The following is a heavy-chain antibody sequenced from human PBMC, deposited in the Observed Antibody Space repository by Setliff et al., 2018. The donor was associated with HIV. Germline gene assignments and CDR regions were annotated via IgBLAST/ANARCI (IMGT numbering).Heavy chain of an antibody. J-gene: IGHJ5*02. CDR2: INHSGST. V-gene: IGHV4-61*08. CDR3: ARDAPTVYANGWFDP. CDR1: GGSIISGDHY. Sequence: PSETLSLTCTVSGGSIISGDHYWSWIRQPPGKGLEWIGEINHSGSTNYNPSLKSRVTISVDTSKNQFSLKLSSVTAADTAVYYCARDAPTVYANGWFDPWGQGTLVTVSS. D-gene: IGHD2-8*01.